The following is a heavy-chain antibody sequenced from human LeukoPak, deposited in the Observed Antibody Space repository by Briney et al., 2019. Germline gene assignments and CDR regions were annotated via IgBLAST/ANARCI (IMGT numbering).Heavy chain of an antibody. CDR1: GFTFSSYS. J-gene: IGHJ5*02. Sequence: PGGSLRLSCAASGFTFSSYSMNWVRQAPGKGLEWVSYISSSGSTIYYADSVKGRFAISRDNAKNSLYLQMNSLRAEDTAVYYCARGMAYYDSSHRPYYNWFDPWGQGTLVTVSS. CDR2: ISSSGSTI. CDR3: ARGMAYYDSSHRPYYNWFDP. V-gene: IGHV3-48*01. D-gene: IGHD3-22*01.